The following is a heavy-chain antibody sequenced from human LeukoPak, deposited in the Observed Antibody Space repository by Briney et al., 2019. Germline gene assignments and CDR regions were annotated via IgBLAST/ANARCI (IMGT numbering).Heavy chain of an antibody. Sequence: GGSLRLSCAASGFTFSSYSMNWVRQAPGRGLEWVSSISSSSSYIYYADSVKGRFTISRDNAKNSLYLQMNSLRAEDTAVYYCARGEIVVVPAANAAFDIWGQGTMVTVSS. V-gene: IGHV3-21*01. J-gene: IGHJ3*02. CDR3: ARGEIVVVPAANAAFDI. CDR2: ISSSSSYI. CDR1: GFTFSSYS. D-gene: IGHD2-2*01.